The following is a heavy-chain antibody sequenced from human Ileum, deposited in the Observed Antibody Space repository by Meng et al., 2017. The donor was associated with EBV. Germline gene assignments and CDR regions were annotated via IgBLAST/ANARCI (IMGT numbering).Heavy chain of an antibody. V-gene: IGHV1-69*01. D-gene: IGHD3-3*01. CDR2: SIPTIDTV. J-gene: IGHJ4*02. CDR3: TRRPSHGVFEN. Sequence: QVQLVQAVAEVKKPGSSVKVSCKASGDTFKRHTFGWLRQAPGQGLEWMGGSIPTIDTVAQKFQGRVTITADESTTTAYMKLTNLTSDDTAVYYCTRRPSHGVFENWGQGTLVTVSS. CDR1: GDTFKRHT.